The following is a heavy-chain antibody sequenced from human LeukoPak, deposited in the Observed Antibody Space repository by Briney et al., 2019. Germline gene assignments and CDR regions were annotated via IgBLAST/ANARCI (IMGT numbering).Heavy chain of an antibody. CDR2: ISAYNGDT. CDR3: ARVRGIAVAGIGWANHDAFDI. J-gene: IGHJ3*02. Sequence: ASVKVSCKTSGHTFTSFGFSWVRQAPGQGLEWMGWISAYNGDTSYARKLQGRVTMTTDTSTSTVYMELRSLRSDDTAVYYCARVRGIAVAGIGWANHDAFDIWGQGTMVTVSS. V-gene: IGHV1-18*01. D-gene: IGHD6-19*01. CDR1: GHTFTSFG.